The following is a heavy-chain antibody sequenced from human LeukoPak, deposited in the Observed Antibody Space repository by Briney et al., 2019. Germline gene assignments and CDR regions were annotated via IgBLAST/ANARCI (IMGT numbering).Heavy chain of an antibody. Sequence: ASVKVSCKASGYTFTGYYMHWVRQAPGQGLEWMGWINPNSGGTNYAQKFQGRVTMTRDTSISTAYMELSRLRSDDTAVYYRARSGVVPAADYWYFDLWGRGTLVTVSS. CDR1: GYTFTGYY. J-gene: IGHJ2*01. CDR2: INPNSGGT. D-gene: IGHD2-2*01. CDR3: ARSGVVPAADYWYFDL. V-gene: IGHV1-2*02.